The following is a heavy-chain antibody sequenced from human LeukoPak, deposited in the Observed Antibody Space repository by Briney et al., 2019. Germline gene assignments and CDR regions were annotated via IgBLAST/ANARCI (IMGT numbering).Heavy chain of an antibody. D-gene: IGHD6-13*01. CDR3: ARQDITAEAYYFDY. J-gene: IGHJ4*02. CDR1: GGSISSGGYS. V-gene: IGHV4-30-2*01. CDR2: IYHSGST. Sequence: SQTLSLACAVSGGSISSGGYSWSWIRQPPGKGLEWIGYIYHSGSTYYNPSLESRVTISVDRSKNQFSLKLSSVTAADTAAYYCARQDITAEAYYFDYWGQGTLVTVSS.